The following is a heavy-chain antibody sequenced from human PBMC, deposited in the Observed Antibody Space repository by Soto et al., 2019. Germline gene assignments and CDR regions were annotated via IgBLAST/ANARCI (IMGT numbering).Heavy chain of an antibody. CDR1: GFTFSSYA. J-gene: IGHJ4*02. D-gene: IGHD6-19*01. CDR2: ISNDGSNK. CDR3: AKEKIAVAGTFDY. V-gene: IGHV3-30-3*01. Sequence: QVQLVESGGSVVQPGRSLRLSCAASGFTFSSYAMHWVRQAPGKGLEWVAGISNDGSNKYHADSVRGRFTISRDSSKNPLYLEMNSLGAEDTAVYYCAKEKIAVAGTFDYWGPGTLVTVSS.